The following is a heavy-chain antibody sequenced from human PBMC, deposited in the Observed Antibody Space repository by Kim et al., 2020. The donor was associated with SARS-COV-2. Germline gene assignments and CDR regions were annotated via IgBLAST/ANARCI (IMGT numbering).Heavy chain of an antibody. CDR3: ARGHIYYYYYYMDV. V-gene: IGHV1-8*01. Sequence: AQKFQGRVTMTRNTSISTAYMELSSLRSEDTAVYYCARGHIYYYYYYMDVWGKGTTVTVSS. J-gene: IGHJ6*03.